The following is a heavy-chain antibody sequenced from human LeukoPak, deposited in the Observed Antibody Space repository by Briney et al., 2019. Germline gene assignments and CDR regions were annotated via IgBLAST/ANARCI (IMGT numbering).Heavy chain of an antibody. D-gene: IGHD2-15*01. CDR2: IKSQSVGATQ. Sequence: GGSLRLSCAASGFTFSDAWMTWLRQAPGKGLEWVGRIKSQSVGATQDYAAFVKGRFTISRDDSQNMLFLQVNGLQTEDTGVCYSATEPDEVVAAYYGLDVWGKGTTVTVSA. CDR1: GFTFSDAW. V-gene: IGHV3-15*01. CDR3: ATEPDEVVAAYYGLDV. J-gene: IGHJ6*04.